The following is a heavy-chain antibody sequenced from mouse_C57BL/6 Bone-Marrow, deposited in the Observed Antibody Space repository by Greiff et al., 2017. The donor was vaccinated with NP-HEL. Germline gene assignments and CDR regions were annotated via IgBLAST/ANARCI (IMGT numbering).Heavy chain of an antibody. CDR3: ERGDCDFDY. D-gene: IGHD3-3*01. J-gene: IGHJ2*01. CDR2: IDPSDSYT. Sequence: QVQLQQPGAELVRPGTSVKLSCKASGYTFTSYWMHWVKQRPGQGLEWIGVIDPSDSYTNYNQKFKGKATLTVDTSSSTAYMQLSSLTSEDSAVYYCERGDCDFDYWGQGTTLTVSA. CDR1: GYTFTSYW. V-gene: IGHV1-59*01.